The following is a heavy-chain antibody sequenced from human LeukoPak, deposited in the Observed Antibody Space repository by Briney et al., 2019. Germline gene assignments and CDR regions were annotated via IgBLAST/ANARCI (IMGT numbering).Heavy chain of an antibody. J-gene: IGHJ2*01. CDR1: GYTFTSYY. CDR3: ARPAPLARLGETPQRPYCYFVL. D-gene: IGHD3-16*01. Sequence: ASVKVSCKASGYTFTSYYMHWVRQAPGQGLEWMGIINPSGGSTSYAQKFQGRVTMTRDTSTSTVYMELSSLRSEDTAVYYCARPAPLARLGETPQRPYCYFVLWGRGPLVTVPS. V-gene: IGHV1-46*01. CDR2: INPSGGST.